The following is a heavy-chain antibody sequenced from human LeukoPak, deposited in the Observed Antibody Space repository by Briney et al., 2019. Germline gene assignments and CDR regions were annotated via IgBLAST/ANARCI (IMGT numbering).Heavy chain of an antibody. CDR3: AKAAAAGRGWGYFGY. CDR2: ISWDGGST. V-gene: IGHV3-43D*04. Sequence: GGSLRLSCAASGFTFDDYAMHWVRQAPGKGLEWVSLISWDGGSTYYADSVKGRFTISRDNSKNSLYLQMNSLRAEDTALYYCAKAAAAGRGWGYFGYWGQGTLVTVSS. CDR1: GFTFDDYA. D-gene: IGHD6-13*01. J-gene: IGHJ4*02.